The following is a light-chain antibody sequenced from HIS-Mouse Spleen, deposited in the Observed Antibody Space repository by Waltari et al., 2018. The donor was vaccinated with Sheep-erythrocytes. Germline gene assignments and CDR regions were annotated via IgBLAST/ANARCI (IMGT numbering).Light chain of an antibody. CDR3: CSYAGSYTFVV. CDR1: SSDVGGYNY. CDR2: DVS. V-gene: IGLV2-11*01. Sequence: QSALTQPRSVSGSPGQSVTISCTGTSSDVGGYNYVSWYQQHPGKAPKLMIYDVSKRPSGVPDRFSGSKSGNTASLTIFGLQAEDEAEYYCCSYAGSYTFVVFGGGTKLTVL. J-gene: IGLJ2*01.